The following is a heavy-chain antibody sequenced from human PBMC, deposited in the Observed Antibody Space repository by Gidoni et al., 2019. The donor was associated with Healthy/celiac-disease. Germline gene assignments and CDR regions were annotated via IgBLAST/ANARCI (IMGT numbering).Heavy chain of an antibody. Sequence: QVQLVESGGGVVQPGRSLRLSCAASGFPFSSYGMHWVRQAPGKGLEWVAVIWYDGSNKYYADSVKGRFTISRDNSKNTLYLQMNSLRAEDTAVYYCARGYYDSSGYYQGDYMDVWGKGTTVTVSS. D-gene: IGHD3-22*01. V-gene: IGHV3-33*01. CDR3: ARGYYDSSGYYQGDYMDV. J-gene: IGHJ6*03. CDR2: IWYDGSNK. CDR1: GFPFSSYG.